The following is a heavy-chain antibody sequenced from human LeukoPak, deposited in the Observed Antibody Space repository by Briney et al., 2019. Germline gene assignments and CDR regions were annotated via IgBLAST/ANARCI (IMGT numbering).Heavy chain of an antibody. J-gene: IGHJ4*02. CDR3: ARDERSAAAGSAYYLDS. Sequence: ASVKVSCKASGYSFTNCGISWVRQAPGQGLEWMGWISGFNGNANFAPKLQDRVILTTDASTSTAYMELRSLRSDDTAVYYCARDERSAAAGSAYYLDSWGQGTLVTVSS. CDR1: GYSFTNCG. D-gene: IGHD6-13*01. CDR2: ISGFNGNA. V-gene: IGHV1-18*01.